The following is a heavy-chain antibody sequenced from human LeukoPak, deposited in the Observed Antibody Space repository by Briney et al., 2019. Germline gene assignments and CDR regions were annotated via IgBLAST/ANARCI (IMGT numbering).Heavy chain of an antibody. CDR2: INPKSGGT. J-gene: IGHJ4*02. CDR1: GYIFSNRG. CDR3: ARTREGVWGSYSP. Sequence: ASVKVSCKASGYIFSNRGISWVRQAPGEGLEWMGWINPKSGGTHYAQKFQGRVSMTRDTSINTVHLELSSLKTNDTAVYYCARTREGVWGSYSPWGQGTLVTVSS. V-gene: IGHV1-2*02. D-gene: IGHD3-16*01.